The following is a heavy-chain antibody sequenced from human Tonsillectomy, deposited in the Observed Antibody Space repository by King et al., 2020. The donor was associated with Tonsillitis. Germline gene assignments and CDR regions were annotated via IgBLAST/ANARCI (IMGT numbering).Heavy chain of an antibody. D-gene: IGHD3-3*01. Sequence: VQLQQWGAGLLKPSETLSLTCAVYGGSFSGYYWSWIRQPPGKGLEWIGEINHSGSTNYNPSLKSRVTISVDTSKNQCSLKLSSVTAADPAVYYCARVRNYDFWSGYHSYYYYYMDVWGKGTTVTVSS. V-gene: IGHV4-34*01. CDR1: GGSFSGYY. CDR3: ARVRNYDFWSGYHSYYYYYMDV. J-gene: IGHJ6*03. CDR2: INHSGST.